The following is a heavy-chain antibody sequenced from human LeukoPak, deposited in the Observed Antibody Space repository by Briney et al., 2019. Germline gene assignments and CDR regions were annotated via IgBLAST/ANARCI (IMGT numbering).Heavy chain of an antibody. V-gene: IGHV4-39*01. CDR2: LYYSGSA. CDR1: GGSSTNNNYY. J-gene: IGHJ4*02. CDR3: ARRLGGTSTGFDY. Sequence: SETLSLTCTVSGGSSTNNNYYWDWIRQPPGKGLEWIGNLYYSGSAHYNPSLKSRVTISVDTSKNQFSLKLSSVTAADTAVYYCARRLGGTSTGFDYWGQGTLVTVSS. D-gene: IGHD2-2*01.